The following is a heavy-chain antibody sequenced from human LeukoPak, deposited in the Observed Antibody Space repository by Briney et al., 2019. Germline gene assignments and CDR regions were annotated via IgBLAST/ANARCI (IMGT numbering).Heavy chain of an antibody. CDR2: IYSDGST. D-gene: IGHD3/OR15-3a*01. V-gene: IGHV3-53*01. Sequence: PGGSLRLSCAASGFSVSTSYINWVRQAPGKGLEWVSVIYSDGSTKYADSVKARFTISRDNSKNTEYLQMKSLRVEDTAVYYCARGTLDNWGQGTLVTVSS. CDR1: GFSVSTSY. CDR3: ARGTLDN. J-gene: IGHJ4*02.